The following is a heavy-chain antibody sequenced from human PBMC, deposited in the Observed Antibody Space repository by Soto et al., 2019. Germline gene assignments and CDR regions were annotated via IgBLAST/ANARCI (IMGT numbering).Heavy chain of an antibody. CDR1: GFTFSSFA. CDR2: LSGSGDNT. Sequence: GSLRLSCVASGFTFSSFAMSWVRQAPGKGLEWVSLLSGSGDNTYYADSVKGRFTISRDNSKSTLYLQMNSLRAEDTAIYYCAKDISPGQGYRIFDYWGQGALVTVSS. D-gene: IGHD5-18*01. V-gene: IGHV3-23*01. J-gene: IGHJ4*02. CDR3: AKDISPGQGYRIFDY.